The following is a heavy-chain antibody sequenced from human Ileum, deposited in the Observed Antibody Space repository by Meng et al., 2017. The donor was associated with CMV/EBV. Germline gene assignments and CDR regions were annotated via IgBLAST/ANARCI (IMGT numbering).Heavy chain of an antibody. CDR2: ISYDGSIK. V-gene: IGHV3-30-3*01. D-gene: IGHD3-10*01. Sequence: LSRYTLHWIQQAPGKGLEWVAIISYDGSIKYYVDSVRGQFTISRDNSKNTLYLQMNSLRAEDTAVYYCAREPYGSGSYYNVRRGFDYWGQGALVTVSS. CDR1: LSRYT. CDR3: AREPYGSGSYYNVRRGFDY. J-gene: IGHJ4*02.